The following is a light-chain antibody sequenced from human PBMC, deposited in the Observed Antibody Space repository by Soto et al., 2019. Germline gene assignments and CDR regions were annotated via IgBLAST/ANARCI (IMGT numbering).Light chain of an antibody. Sequence: QSALTQPASVSGSPGQSITISCTGTSSDVGGYSYVSWYQQYPGKAPKLMIYDVSNRPSGVSNRFSGSKSGNTASLTISGLQAEDEADYYCSSYTSRTTPLVFGTGTKLTVL. CDR1: SSDVGGYSY. CDR3: SSYTSRTTPLV. J-gene: IGLJ1*01. V-gene: IGLV2-14*03. CDR2: DVS.